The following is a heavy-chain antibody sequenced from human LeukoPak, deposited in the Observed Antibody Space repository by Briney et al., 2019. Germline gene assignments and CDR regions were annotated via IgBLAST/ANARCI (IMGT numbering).Heavy chain of an antibody. V-gene: IGHV1-18*04. CDR1: GYTFTGYY. Sequence: GASVKVSCKASGYTFTGYYMHWVRQAPGQGLEWMGWISAYNGNTNYAQKLQGRVTMTTDTSTSTAYMELRSLRSDDTAVYYCARTAILGDYWGQGTLVTVSS. CDR2: ISAYNGNT. CDR3: ARTAILGDY. D-gene: IGHD5-18*01. J-gene: IGHJ4*02.